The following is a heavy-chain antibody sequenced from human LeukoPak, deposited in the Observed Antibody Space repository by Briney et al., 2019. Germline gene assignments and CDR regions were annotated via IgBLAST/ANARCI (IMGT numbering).Heavy chain of an antibody. V-gene: IGHV4-34*01. CDR3: ARGRGLLAWFDP. Sequence: ASETLSLTCAVYGGSFSGYYWSWIRQPPGKGLEWIGEINHSGSTNYNPSLKSRVTISVDTSKNQFSLKLSSVTAADTAVYYCARGRGLLAWFDPWGQGTLVTASS. CDR1: GGSFSGYY. D-gene: IGHD2-21*01. CDR2: INHSGST. J-gene: IGHJ5*02.